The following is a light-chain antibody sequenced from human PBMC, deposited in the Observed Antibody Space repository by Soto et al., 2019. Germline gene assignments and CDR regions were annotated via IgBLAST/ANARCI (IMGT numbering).Light chain of an antibody. V-gene: IGKV1-5*03. CDR1: QTISSW. Sequence: DIQMTQSPSTLSASVGDRVTITCRASQTISSWLAWYQQKPGKAPKLLIYKASTLKSGVPSRFSGSGSGTEYTLTISSLQPDDFATYYCLQYKSYPWTFGQGTKVDIK. CDR3: LQYKSYPWT. J-gene: IGKJ1*01. CDR2: KAS.